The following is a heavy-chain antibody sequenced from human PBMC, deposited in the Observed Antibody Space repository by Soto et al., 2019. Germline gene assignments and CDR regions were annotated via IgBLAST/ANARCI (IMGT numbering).Heavy chain of an antibody. CDR1: GDTFSNYA. J-gene: IGHJ3*02. CDR2: IVPIFSTA. Sequence: QVQLVQSGAEVKKPGSSVKVACKVSGDTFSNYAINWVRQAPGQGLEWMGAIVPIFSTANYAQKFQGRVTITADEFTITAYMGLSGLRSDDMATYYCARETSAPGTSRGDASAIWGQGTLGTVSS. D-gene: IGHD6-13*01. V-gene: IGHV1-69*12. CDR3: ARETSAPGTSRGDASAI.